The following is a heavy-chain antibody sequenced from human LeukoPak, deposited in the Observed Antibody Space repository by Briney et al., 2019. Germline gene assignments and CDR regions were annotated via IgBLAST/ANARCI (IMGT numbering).Heavy chain of an antibody. CDR1: GYTFASYD. CDR3: ARVYTDSSGYRPLRV. Sequence: ASVKVSCKASGYTFASYDINWVRQATGQGLEWMGWMNPNSGNTGYAQKFQGRVTMIRNTSISTAYMELSSLTSDDTAVYYCARVYTDSSGYRPLRVWGQGTLVTVSS. D-gene: IGHD3-22*01. V-gene: IGHV1-8*01. CDR2: MNPNSGNT. J-gene: IGHJ4*02.